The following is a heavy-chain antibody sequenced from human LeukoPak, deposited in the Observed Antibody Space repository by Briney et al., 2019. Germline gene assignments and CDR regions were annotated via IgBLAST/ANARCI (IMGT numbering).Heavy chain of an antibody. CDR3: ARDHVYYYGSGPYYMDV. CDR2: IYTSGST. D-gene: IGHD3-10*01. V-gene: IGHV4-4*07. CDR1: GGSFSGYY. J-gene: IGHJ6*03. Sequence: PSETLSLTCAVYGGSFSGYYWSWIRQPAGKGLEWIGRIYTSGSTNYNPSLKSRVTMSVDTSKNQFSLKLSSVTAADTAVYYCARDHVYYYGSGPYYMDVWGKGTTVTISS.